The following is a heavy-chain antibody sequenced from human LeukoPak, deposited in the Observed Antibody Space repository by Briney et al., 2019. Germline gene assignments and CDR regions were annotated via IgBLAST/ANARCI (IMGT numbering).Heavy chain of an antibody. D-gene: IGHD3-10*01. CDR1: GYTFTSYY. CDR3: ARDAGSGSYYNYYYYYMDD. J-gene: IGHJ6*03. V-gene: IGHV1-46*01. CDR2: INPSGGST. Sequence: ASVKVSCKASGYTFTSYYMHWVRQAPGQGLEWMGIINPSGGSTSYAQKFQGRVTMTRDMSTSTVYMELSSLRSEDTAVYYCARDAGSGSYYNYYYYYMDDWGKGTTVTVSS.